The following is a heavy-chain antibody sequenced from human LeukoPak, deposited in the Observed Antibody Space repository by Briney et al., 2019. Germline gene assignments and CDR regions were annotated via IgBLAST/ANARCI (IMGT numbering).Heavy chain of an antibody. CDR1: GFIFDKYG. V-gene: IGHV3-33*01. CDR3: ARAGIDNALDY. Sequence: QAGGSLRLSCAASGFIFDKYGMNWVRQAPGKGLEWVAIIWYDGSNKYFAESVKGRFTISKDNSKNTVYLQMNSLRVEDTAVYHCARAGIDNALDYWGQGTQVTASS. CDR2: IWYDGSNK. J-gene: IGHJ4*02. D-gene: IGHD2-2*01.